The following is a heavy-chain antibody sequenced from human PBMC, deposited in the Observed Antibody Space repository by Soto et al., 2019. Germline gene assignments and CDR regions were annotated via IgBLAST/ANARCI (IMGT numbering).Heavy chain of an antibody. CDR2: LIPILGTT. J-gene: IGHJ4*02. Sequence: SVKVSCKASGGTFSSDAVSWVRQAPGQGLEWMGGLIPILGTTHCAQKFQGRVTITADESTNTAYMELSSLRSDDTAVYYCARASGYVSGWYHDYWGQGTRVTVSS. CDR1: GGTFSSDA. D-gene: IGHD6-19*01. V-gene: IGHV1-69*13. CDR3: ARASGYVSGWYHDY.